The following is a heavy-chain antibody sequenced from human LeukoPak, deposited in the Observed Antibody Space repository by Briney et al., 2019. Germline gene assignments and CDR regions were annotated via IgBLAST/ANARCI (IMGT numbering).Heavy chain of an antibody. Sequence: GGSLRLSCTASGFTFSSYAMNWVRQAPGKGLEWVSGIGAGGTFTYYADSVKGRFTISRDNSRNTLYLQMNSLRADDTAVYYCAKGLRYCGGDCYFDYWGQGTLVTVSS. J-gene: IGHJ4*02. CDR2: IGAGGTFT. CDR3: AKGLRYCGGDCYFDY. V-gene: IGHV3-23*01. D-gene: IGHD2-21*02. CDR1: GFTFSSYA.